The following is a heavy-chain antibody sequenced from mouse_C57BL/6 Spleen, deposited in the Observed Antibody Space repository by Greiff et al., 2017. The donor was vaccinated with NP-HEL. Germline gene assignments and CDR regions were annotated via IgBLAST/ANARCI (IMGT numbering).Heavy chain of an antibody. J-gene: IGHJ2*01. CDR1: GYTFTSYW. CDR2: IDPSDSYT. Sequence: QVQLQQSGAELVVPGASVKLSCKASGYTFTSYWMHWVKQRPGQGLEWIGEIDPSDSYTNYNQKFKGKSTLTVDKSSSTAYMQLSSLTSEDSAVYCCARATTEVDTDYWGQGTTLTVSS. D-gene: IGHD1-1*01. CDR3: ARATTEVDTDY. V-gene: IGHV1-69*01.